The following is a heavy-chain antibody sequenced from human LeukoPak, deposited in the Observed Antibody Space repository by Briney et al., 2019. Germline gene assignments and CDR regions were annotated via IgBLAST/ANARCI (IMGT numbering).Heavy chain of an antibody. Sequence: PGGSLRLSCAASGFTFSSCSMNWVRQAPGKGLEWVSSISSSSSYIYYADSVKGRFTISRDNAKNSLYLQMNSLRAEDTAVYYCARLAVAGTDPWGQGTLVTVSS. J-gene: IGHJ5*02. CDR1: GFTFSSCS. D-gene: IGHD6-19*01. CDR2: ISSSSSYI. CDR3: ARLAVAGTDP. V-gene: IGHV3-21*01.